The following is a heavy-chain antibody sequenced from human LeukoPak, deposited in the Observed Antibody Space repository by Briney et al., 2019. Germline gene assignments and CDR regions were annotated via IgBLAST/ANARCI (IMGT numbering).Heavy chain of an antibody. Sequence: PGGSLRLSCAASGFTFSSYGVHWVRQAPGKGLGWVAVMWYDGSNKYYADSVKGRFTISRDNSKNTLYLQMNSLRAEDTAVYYCARASGYRSMYYYYTMDVWGQGTTVTVSS. CDR2: MWYDGSNK. CDR3: ARASGYRSMYYYYTMDV. V-gene: IGHV3-33*01. CDR1: GFTFSSYG. D-gene: IGHD3-3*01. J-gene: IGHJ6*02.